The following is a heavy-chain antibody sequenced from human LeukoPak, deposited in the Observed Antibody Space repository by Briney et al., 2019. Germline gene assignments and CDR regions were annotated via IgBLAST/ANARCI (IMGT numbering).Heavy chain of an antibody. J-gene: IGHJ4*02. V-gene: IGHV3-53*01. CDR1: GFTVSTNY. D-gene: IGHD4-23*01. CDR3: ARRAGGYSHPYDY. Sequence: GGSLRLSCVVSGFTVSTNYMSWVRQAPGKGLEWVSLIYSGGSTYYADSVKGRFTISRDNSKNTLYLQMNSLRAEDTAEYYCARRAGGYSHPYDYWGQGTLVTVSS. CDR2: IYSGGST.